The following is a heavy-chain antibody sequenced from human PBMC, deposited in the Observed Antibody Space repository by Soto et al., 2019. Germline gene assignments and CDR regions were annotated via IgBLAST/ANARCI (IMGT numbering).Heavy chain of an antibody. CDR2: INPSGGST. CDR1: GYTFTSYY. J-gene: IGHJ6*02. V-gene: IGHV1-46*03. D-gene: IGHD3-9*01. CDR3: ARDLYDILTGYYYYYGMDV. Sequence: ASVKVSCKASGYTFTSYYMHWVRQAPGQGLEWMGIINPSGGSTSYAQKFQGRVTMTRDTSTSTVYMELSSLRSEDTAVYYCARDLYDILTGYYYYYGMDVWGQGTTVTVSS.